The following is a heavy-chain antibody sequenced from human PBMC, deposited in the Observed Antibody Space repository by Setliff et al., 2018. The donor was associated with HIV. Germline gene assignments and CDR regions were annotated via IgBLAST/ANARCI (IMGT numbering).Heavy chain of an antibody. CDR2: INPSGGST. V-gene: IGHV1-46*01. D-gene: IGHD2-2*01. J-gene: IGHJ5*02. Sequence: ASVKVSCKASGYTFTSYYMHWVRQAPGQGLEWMGIINPSGGSTSYAQKFQGRVTMTRDTSTRTVYMELSSLRSEDTAVYYCARVAGYCSSTSCSKPYDHWVQGTLVTVSS. CDR3: ARVAGYCSSTSCSKPYDH. CDR1: GYTFTSYY.